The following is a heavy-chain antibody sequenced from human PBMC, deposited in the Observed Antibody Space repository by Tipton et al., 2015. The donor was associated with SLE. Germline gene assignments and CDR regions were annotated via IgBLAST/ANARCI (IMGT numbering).Heavy chain of an antibody. Sequence: GLVKPSETLSLTCTVSGGSISSSSYYWGWIRQPPGKGLEWIGEINHSGSTNYNPSLKSRVTISVDRSKNQFSLKLSSVTAADTVVYYCARGGAMTTVDYWGQGTLVTVSS. CDR1: GGSISSSSYY. J-gene: IGHJ4*02. D-gene: IGHD4-17*01. V-gene: IGHV4-39*07. CDR2: INHSGST. CDR3: ARGGAMTTVDY.